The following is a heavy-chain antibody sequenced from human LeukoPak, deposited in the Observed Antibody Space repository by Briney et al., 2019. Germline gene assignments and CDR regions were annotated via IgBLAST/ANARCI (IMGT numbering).Heavy chain of an antibody. CDR1: GGSISSYY. J-gene: IGHJ4*02. D-gene: IGHD2-2*01. Sequence: PSETLSLTCTVSGGSISSYYWSWIRQPPGKGLEWIGYIYYSGSTNYNPSLKSRVTISVDTSKNQFSLKLSSVTAADTAVYYCARDHCSSTSCYLDYWGQGTLVTVSS. CDR2: IYYSGST. CDR3: ARDHCSSTSCYLDY. V-gene: IGHV4-59*12.